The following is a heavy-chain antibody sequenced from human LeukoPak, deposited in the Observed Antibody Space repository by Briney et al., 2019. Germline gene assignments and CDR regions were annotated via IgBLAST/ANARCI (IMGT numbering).Heavy chain of an antibody. J-gene: IGHJ1*01. CDR3: ARGPYSSGSWSFTEYFQH. CDR1: GGSICSLY. D-gene: IGHD6-19*01. CDR2: IYYTGTT. V-gene: IGHV4-59*11. Sequence: PSETLSLPCTVSGGSICSLYWSWLRQPPGRGLEWIGYIYYTGTTNYNPTLKSRVTISVDTSKNQFSLKLSSVTAADTAVYYCARGPYSSGSWSFTEYFQHWGQGTLVTVSS.